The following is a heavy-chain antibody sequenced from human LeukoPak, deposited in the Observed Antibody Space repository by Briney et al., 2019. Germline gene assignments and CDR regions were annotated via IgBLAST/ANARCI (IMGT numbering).Heavy chain of an antibody. V-gene: IGHV3-9*03. CDR2: ISWNSGSI. J-gene: IGHJ3*02. CDR3: AKDIGAVAGASSAFDI. CDR1: GFTFDDYA. Sequence: GRSLRLSCAASGFTFDDYAMHWVRQAPGKGLEWVSGISWNSGSIGYADSVKGRFTISRDNAKNSLYLQMNSLRAEDMALYYCAKDIGAVAGASSAFDIWGQGTMVTVSS. D-gene: IGHD6-19*01.